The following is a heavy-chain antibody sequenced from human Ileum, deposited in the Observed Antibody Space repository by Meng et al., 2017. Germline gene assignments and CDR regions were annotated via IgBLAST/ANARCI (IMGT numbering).Heavy chain of an antibody. Sequence: GESLKISCAASGFPSGYTFSNHWMHWVRQSPGKGLVWVSNINGDGSIKNYADSVKGRFTISRDYAKYKLYLEINSLRAEDTAVYYCVPGAFGQHLLLFYYYDDLDFWGQGTTVTVSS. CDR3: VPGAFGQHLLLFYYYDDLDF. J-gene: IGHJ6*02. D-gene: IGHD3-16*01. V-gene: IGHV3-74*01. CDR2: INGDGSIK. CDR1: GFPSGYTFSNHW.